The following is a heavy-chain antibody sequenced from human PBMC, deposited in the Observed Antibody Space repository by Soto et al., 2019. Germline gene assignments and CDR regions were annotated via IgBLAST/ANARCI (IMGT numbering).Heavy chain of an antibody. V-gene: IGHV3-48*01. CDR1: GFTFSSYS. J-gene: IGHJ6*02. CDR2: ISSSSSTI. Sequence: GGSLRLSCAASGFTFSSYSMNWVRQAPGKGLEWVSYISSSSSTIYYADSVKGRFTISRDNSKNTLYLQMNSLRAEDTAVYYCAKDQAGPPYYYYYYGMDVWGQGTTVTVSS. CDR3: AKDQAGPPYYYYYYGMDV. D-gene: IGHD6-19*01.